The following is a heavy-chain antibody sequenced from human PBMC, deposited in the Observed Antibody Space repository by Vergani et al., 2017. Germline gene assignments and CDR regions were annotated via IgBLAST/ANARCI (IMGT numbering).Heavy chain of an antibody. D-gene: IGHD6-13*01. CDR2: VYNSGST. Sequence: QVQLQESGPGLVRPSETLSLICTFFGASIRNYHWSWIRQSAGKGLEWIGLVYNSGSTNYNPSLKSRVTVSAGTSRSQFSLNLTSVTAADTAVYFCARGPTSSRGYFDFWGQGLLVTVSS. J-gene: IGHJ4*02. V-gene: IGHV4-4*07. CDR3: ARGPTSSRGYFDF. CDR1: GASIRNYH.